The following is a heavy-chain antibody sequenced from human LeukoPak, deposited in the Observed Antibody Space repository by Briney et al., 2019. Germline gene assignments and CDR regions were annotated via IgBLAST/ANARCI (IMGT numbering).Heavy chain of an antibody. D-gene: IGHD4/OR15-4a*01. CDR1: GFTFHTYA. CDR3: VTEGRGAHDY. V-gene: IGHV3-30-3*01. J-gene: IGHJ4*02. Sequence: GGSLRLSCAASGFTFHTYAMHWVRQAPGKGLEWVAVITYDGSNKYYADSVKGRFTISRDNSMHTLYLQINSLREEDTALYYCVTEGRGAHDYWGQGTLVTVSS. CDR2: ITYDGSNK.